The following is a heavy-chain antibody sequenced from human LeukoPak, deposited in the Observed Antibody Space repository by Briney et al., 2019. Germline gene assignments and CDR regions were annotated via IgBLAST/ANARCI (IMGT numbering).Heavy chain of an antibody. J-gene: IGHJ3*02. CDR3: ARGPLYYYDSSGYYGAFDI. D-gene: IGHD3-22*01. CDR2: IYPGDSDT. V-gene: IGHV5-51*01. CDR1: GYSFTSYW. Sequence: GESLKISCKGSGYSFTSYWIGWVRPMPGKGLEWMGIIYPGDSDTRYSPSFQGQVTISADKSISTAYLQWSSLKASDTAMYYCARGPLYYYDSSGYYGAFDIWGQGTMVTVSS.